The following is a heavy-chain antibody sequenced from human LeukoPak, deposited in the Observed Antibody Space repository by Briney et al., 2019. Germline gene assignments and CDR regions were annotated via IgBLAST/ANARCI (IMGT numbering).Heavy chain of an antibody. Sequence: PSETLSLTCTVSGGSISSYYWSWIRQPPGKGLEWIGYIYYSGSTNYNPSLKSRVTISVETSKNQFSLKLSSVTAADTAVYYCASMALGYCSGGSCYPGLYYFDYWGQGTLVTVSS. J-gene: IGHJ4*02. CDR2: IYYSGST. V-gene: IGHV4-59*01. D-gene: IGHD2-15*01. CDR1: GGSISSYY. CDR3: ASMALGYCSGGSCYPGLYYFDY.